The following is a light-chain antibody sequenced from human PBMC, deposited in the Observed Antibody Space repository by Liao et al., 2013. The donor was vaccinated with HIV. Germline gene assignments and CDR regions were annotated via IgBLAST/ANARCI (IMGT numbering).Light chain of an antibody. J-gene: IGLJ1*01. CDR3: QVWDRSSGHPNV. Sequence: SYVLTQPPSVSVAPGKTARITCGGNNIGSKSVHWYQQKPGQAPVLVIYYDSDRPSGIPERFSGSNSGNTATLTISRAEAGDEADYYCQVWDRSSGHPNVFGPGTKVTVL. CDR1: NIGSKS. V-gene: IGLV3-21*04. CDR2: YDS.